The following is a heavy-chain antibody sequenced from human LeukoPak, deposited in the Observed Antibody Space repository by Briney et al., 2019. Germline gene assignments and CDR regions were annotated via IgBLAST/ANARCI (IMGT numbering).Heavy chain of an antibody. J-gene: IGHJ4*02. CDR3: AREGRRYCTNGVCYRDY. D-gene: IGHD2-8*01. CDR1: GFTFSSYG. Sequence: GRSLRLSCAASGFTFSSYGMHWVRQAPGKGLEWVAVIWYDGSNKYYADSVKGRFTISRDNSKNTLYLQMNSLRAEDTAVYYCAREGRRYCTNGVCYRDYWGQGTLVTVSS. CDR2: IWYDGSNK. V-gene: IGHV3-33*01.